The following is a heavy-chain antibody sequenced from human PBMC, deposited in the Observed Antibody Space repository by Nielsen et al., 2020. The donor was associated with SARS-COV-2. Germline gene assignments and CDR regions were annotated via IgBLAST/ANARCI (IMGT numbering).Heavy chain of an antibody. V-gene: IGHV3-9*01. CDR1: GFTFDDYG. Sequence: GGSLRLSCAASGFTFDDYGMSWVRQAPGKGLEWVSGISWNNGSIGYADSVKGRFTISRDNAKNSLYVQMNSLRAEDTALYYCVRCRRVGTTIFEYWGQGTLVTVSS. J-gene: IGHJ4*02. CDR2: ISWNNGSI. D-gene: IGHD1-26*01. CDR3: VRCRRVGTTIFEY.